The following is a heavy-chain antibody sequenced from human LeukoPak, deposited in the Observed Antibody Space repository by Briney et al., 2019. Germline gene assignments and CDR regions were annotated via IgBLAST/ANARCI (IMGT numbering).Heavy chain of an antibody. CDR3: AKENWNLNKYFDH. J-gene: IGHJ4*02. V-gene: IGHV3-30*18. CDR2: ISYDGSNK. Sequence: GGSLRLSCAASGFTFSSYGMHWVRQAPGKGLEWVAVISYDGSNKYYADSVKGRFTISRDNSKNTLYLQMNSLRAEDTAVYYCAKENWNLNKYFDHWGQGTLVTVSS. CDR1: GFTFSSYG. D-gene: IGHD1-1*01.